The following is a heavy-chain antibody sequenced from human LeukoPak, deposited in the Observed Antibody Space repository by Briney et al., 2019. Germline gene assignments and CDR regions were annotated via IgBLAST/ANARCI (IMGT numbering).Heavy chain of an antibody. CDR2: IQYDGSNK. CDR1: GFTFSSYG. CDR3: ARDRGSSGYYYYYYYMDV. V-gene: IGHV3-30*02. Sequence: GGSLRLSCAASGFTFSSYGMHWVRQAPGKGLEWVAFIQYDGSNKYYADSVKGRFTISRDNAKNSLYLQMNSLRAEDTAVYYCARDRGSSGYYYYYYYMDVWGKGTTVTISS. D-gene: IGHD6-13*01. J-gene: IGHJ6*03.